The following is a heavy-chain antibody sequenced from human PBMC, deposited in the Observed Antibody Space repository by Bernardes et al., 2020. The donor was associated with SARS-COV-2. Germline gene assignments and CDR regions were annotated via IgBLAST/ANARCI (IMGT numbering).Heavy chain of an antibody. V-gene: IGHV1-18*01. Sequence: ASVKVSCKASGYTFSNYDISWVRQAPGQGLDGMGVIVTDNGDTNYAQKFHGRVTMTTDTSTSTAYMELRSLKSDATAMYYCARESPVAAAALPLDYLGQGTLVTVSS. J-gene: IGHJ4*02. D-gene: IGHD6-13*01. CDR1: GYTFSNYD. CDR3: ARESPVAAAALPLDY. CDR2: IVTDNGDT.